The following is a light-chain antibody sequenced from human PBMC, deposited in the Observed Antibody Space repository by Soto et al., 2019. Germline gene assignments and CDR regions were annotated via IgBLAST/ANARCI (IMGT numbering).Light chain of an antibody. Sequence: QSVLTQPPSASGTPGQRVTISCSGSSSNIGSNTVNWYQQVPGTAPKLLIYGNSNWPSGVPDRFSGSKSGTSASLAITGLQAEDEADYYCQSYDSSLSGWVFGGGTKLTVL. CDR3: QSYDSSLSGWV. CDR1: SSNIGSNT. CDR2: GNS. J-gene: IGLJ3*02. V-gene: IGLV1-40*01.